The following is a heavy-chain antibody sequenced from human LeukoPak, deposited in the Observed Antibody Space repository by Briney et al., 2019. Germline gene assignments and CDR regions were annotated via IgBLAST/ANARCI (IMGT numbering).Heavy chain of an antibody. CDR3: ARDRDSSGYFDY. Sequence: PGRSLRLSCAASGFTFSSYGMHWVRQAPGKGLEWVAVIWYDGSNKYYADSVKGRFTISRDNSKNTLYLQMNSLRAEDTAVYYCARDRDSSGYFDYWGRGTLVTVSS. V-gene: IGHV3-33*01. CDR2: IWYDGSNK. D-gene: IGHD3-22*01. J-gene: IGHJ4*02. CDR1: GFTFSSYG.